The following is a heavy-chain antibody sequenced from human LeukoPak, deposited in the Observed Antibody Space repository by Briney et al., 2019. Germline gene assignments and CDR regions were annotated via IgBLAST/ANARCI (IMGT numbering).Heavy chain of an antibody. CDR2: IYSGGST. V-gene: IGHV3-53*01. D-gene: IGHD3-10*01. Sequence: GGSLRLSCAASGFTVSSNYMSWVRQAPGKGLEWLSVIYSGGSTYYADSVKGRFTISRDNSKNTLYPQMNSLRAEDTAVYYCARGRTGSIDYWGQGTLVTVSS. J-gene: IGHJ4*02. CDR1: GFTVSSNY. CDR3: ARGRTGSIDY.